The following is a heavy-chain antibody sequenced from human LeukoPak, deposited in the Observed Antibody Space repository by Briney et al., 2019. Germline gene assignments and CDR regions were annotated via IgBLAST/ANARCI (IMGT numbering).Heavy chain of an antibody. V-gene: IGHV3-21*01. CDR3: ARDLEEYCSGGSCSLFDY. CDR2: ISSSSSYI. J-gene: IGHJ4*02. D-gene: IGHD2-15*01. CDR1: GFTFSAYS. Sequence: GGSLRLSCAASGFTFSAYSMNWVRLAPGKGLEWVSSISSSSSYIYYADSVKGRFTISRDNAKNSLYLQMNSLRAEDTAVYYCARDLEEYCSGGSCSLFDYWGQGTLVTVSS.